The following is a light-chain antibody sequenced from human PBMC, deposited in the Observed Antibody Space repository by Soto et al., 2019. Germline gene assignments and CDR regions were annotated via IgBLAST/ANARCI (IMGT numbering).Light chain of an antibody. V-gene: IGKV3-11*01. Sequence: EIVLTQSPATLSSSPGERATLSCRASQSVSRYLAWYQQKPDQAPRLLIYDASNRATGIPARFSGSGSGTDFTLTISSLEPEDFAVYYCQQRANWPWTFGQGTKVEIK. J-gene: IGKJ1*01. CDR2: DAS. CDR3: QQRANWPWT. CDR1: QSVSRY.